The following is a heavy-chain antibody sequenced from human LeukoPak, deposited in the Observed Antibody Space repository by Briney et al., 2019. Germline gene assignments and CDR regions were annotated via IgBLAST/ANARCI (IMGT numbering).Heavy chain of an antibody. Sequence: GGSLRLSCAASGFTFSSYAMHWVRQAPGKGLEWVAVMSYDGSNKYYADSVKGRFTISRDNSKNTLYLQMNSLRAEDTAVYYCARVEQWLVHYFDYWGQGTLVTVSS. J-gene: IGHJ4*02. CDR2: MSYDGSNK. D-gene: IGHD6-19*01. V-gene: IGHV3-30-3*01. CDR3: ARVEQWLVHYFDY. CDR1: GFTFSSYA.